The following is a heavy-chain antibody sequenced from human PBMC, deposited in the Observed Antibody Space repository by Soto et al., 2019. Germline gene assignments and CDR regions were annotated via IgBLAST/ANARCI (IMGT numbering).Heavy chain of an antibody. D-gene: IGHD6-19*01. CDR2: ISGSGGST. CDR1: GFTFSSYA. CDR3: ANVDSSGWYLSY. V-gene: IGHV3-23*01. Sequence: PGGSLRLSCAASGFTFSSYAMSWVRQAPGKGLEWVSAISGSGGSTYYADSVKGRFTISRDNSKNTLYLQMNSLRAEDTAVYYCANVDSSGWYLSYWGQGTLVTVSS. J-gene: IGHJ4*02.